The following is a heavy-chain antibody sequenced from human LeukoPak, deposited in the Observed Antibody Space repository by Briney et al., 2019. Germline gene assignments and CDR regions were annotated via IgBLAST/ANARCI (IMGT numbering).Heavy chain of an antibody. CDR1: GGSISSYY. D-gene: IGHD3-22*01. CDR3: TRGAEDSSGYSEYYFDY. J-gene: IGHJ4*02. Sequence: SETLSLTCTVSGGSISSYYWSWIRQPPGKGLEWIGYIYYSGSTNYNPSLKSRVTISVDTSKNQFSLKLSSVTAADTAVYYCTRGAEDSSGYSEYYFDYWGRGTLVTVSS. CDR2: IYYSGST. V-gene: IGHV4-59*01.